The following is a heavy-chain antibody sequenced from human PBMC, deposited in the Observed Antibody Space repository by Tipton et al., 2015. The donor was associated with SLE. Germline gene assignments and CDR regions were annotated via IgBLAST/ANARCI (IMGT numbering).Heavy chain of an antibody. Sequence: GSLRLSCAASGFTFSSYWMSWFRQAPGKGLEWVASIKEDGSEKYYVDSVKGRFTISRDNAKNSLYLQMNSLRAEDTAVYYCAKDRGWYTFDYWGQGTLVTVST. CDR1: GFTFSSYW. CDR2: IKEDGSEK. J-gene: IGHJ4*02. V-gene: IGHV3-7*01. CDR3: AKDRGWYTFDY. D-gene: IGHD6-19*01.